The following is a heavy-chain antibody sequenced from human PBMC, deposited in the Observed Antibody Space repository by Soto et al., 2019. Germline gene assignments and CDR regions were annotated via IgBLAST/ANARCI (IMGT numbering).Heavy chain of an antibody. V-gene: IGHV1-2*02. D-gene: IGHD6-6*01. CDR3: AKDRWFSASSSSGLDS. CDR2: INPNSRGT. CDR1: GYTFTDYF. J-gene: IGHJ4*02. Sequence: QVQLVQSGAEVKKPGASVKVSCKASGYTFTDYFIHWVRQAPGQGFEWMGWINPNSRGTNYAQKFQGRVTMTRDTSNSTAYMELRGLTSADTAVYFCAKDRWFSASSSSGLDSWGQGTLVTVSS.